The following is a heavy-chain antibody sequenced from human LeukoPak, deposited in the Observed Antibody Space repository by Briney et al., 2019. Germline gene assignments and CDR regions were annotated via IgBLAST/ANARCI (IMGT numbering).Heavy chain of an antibody. CDR2: IWYDGGNK. D-gene: IGHD2-2*01. CDR3: ARAGIGNALDY. Sequence: GGSLRRSCVASGFTFTNAWMTWVRQAPGKGLEWVAIIWYDGGNKYFADSVMGRFTISKDNSKNTVYLQMNSLRIEDTAVYHCARAGIGNALDYWGQGTQVTVSS. J-gene: IGHJ4*02. CDR1: GFTFTNAW. V-gene: IGHV3-33*08.